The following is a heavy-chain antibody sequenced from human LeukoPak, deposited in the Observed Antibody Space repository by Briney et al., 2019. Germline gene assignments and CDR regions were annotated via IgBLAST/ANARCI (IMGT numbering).Heavy chain of an antibody. CDR2: ISHSGST. CDR3: ARRGSWYDFWGGHYYYYYYMDV. CDR1: GGSFSGYY. V-gene: IGHV4-34*01. Sequence: SETLSLTCAVYGGSFSGYYWSWIRQPPGKGLEWIGEISHSGSTNYNPSLKSRVTISVDTSKNQFSLKLSSVTAADTAVYYCARRGSWYDFWGGHYYYYYYMDVWGKGTTVTVSS. D-gene: IGHD3-3*01. J-gene: IGHJ6*03.